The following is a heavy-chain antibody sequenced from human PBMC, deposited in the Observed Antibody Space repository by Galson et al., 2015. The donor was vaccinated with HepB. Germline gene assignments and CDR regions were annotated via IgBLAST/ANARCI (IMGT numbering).Heavy chain of an antibody. CDR1: GFTFSSFW. D-gene: IGHD3-10*01. Sequence: SLRLSCAASGFTFSSFWMHWVRHSPGKGLVWVSRIKEDGSVTTYADSVKGRFTISRDNAKNTLYLQMNGLTVDDTAVYYCGRDREYGAGSFDYWGQGTLVTVSS. J-gene: IGHJ4*02. V-gene: IGHV3-74*01. CDR3: GRDREYGAGSFDY. CDR2: IKEDGSVT.